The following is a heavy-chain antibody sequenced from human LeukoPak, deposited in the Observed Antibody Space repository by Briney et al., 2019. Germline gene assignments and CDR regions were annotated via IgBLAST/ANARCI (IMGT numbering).Heavy chain of an antibody. CDR1: GFTFTNYA. V-gene: IGHV3-23*01. CDR3: AGGFHYLDY. Sequence: PGGSLRLSCAASGFTFTNYAMSWVRQAPGKGLEWVSTINSGSGSTYYADSVKGRFTISRDNSKNTLDLQMNSLTAEDTAVYYCAGGFHYLDYWGQGTLVTVSS. J-gene: IGHJ4*02. CDR2: INSGSGST. D-gene: IGHD3-10*01.